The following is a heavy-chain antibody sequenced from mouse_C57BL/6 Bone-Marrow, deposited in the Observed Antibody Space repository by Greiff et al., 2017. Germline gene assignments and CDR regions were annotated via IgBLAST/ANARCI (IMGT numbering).Heavy chain of an antibody. J-gene: IGHJ1*03. V-gene: IGHV1-19*01. CDR2: INPYNGGT. CDR3: ARYGHYYGSSYWYFDV. D-gene: IGHD1-1*01. Sequence: VQLQQSGPVLVKPGASVKMSCKASGYTFTDYYMNWVKQSHGKSLEWIGVINPYNGGTSYNQKFKGKATLTVDKSSSTAYMELNSLTSEDSAVYYCARYGHYYGSSYWYFDVWGTGTTVTVSS. CDR1: GYTFTDYY.